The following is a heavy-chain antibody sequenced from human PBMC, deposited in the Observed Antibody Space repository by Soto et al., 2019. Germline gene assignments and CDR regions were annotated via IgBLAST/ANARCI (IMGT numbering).Heavy chain of an antibody. V-gene: IGHV3-74*01. CDR3: TRSLGSGRGSYGMDV. D-gene: IGHD3-10*01. Sequence: EVQLVESGGGLVQPGGSLRLSCAASGFTFGNYWMHWVRQDPVKGLVWVSRISSDGSTTTTYADSVKGRFTISRDNARHTLWLTMTSLTADDTAVYYCTRSLGSGRGSYGMDVWGQGTTVTVSS. CDR1: GFTFGNYW. CDR2: ISSDGSTT. J-gene: IGHJ6*02.